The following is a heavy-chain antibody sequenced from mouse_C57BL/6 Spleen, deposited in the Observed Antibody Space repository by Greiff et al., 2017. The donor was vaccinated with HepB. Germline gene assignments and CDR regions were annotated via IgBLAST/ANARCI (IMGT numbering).Heavy chain of an antibody. CDR1: GYTFTDYY. Sequence: QVQLQESGAELVRPGASVKLSCKASGYTFTDYYINWVKQRPGQGLEWIARIYPGSGNTYYNEKFKGKATLTAETSSSTAYMQLSSLTSEDSAVYFCARITTVVARGAMDYWGQGTSVTVSS. J-gene: IGHJ4*01. CDR2: IYPGSGNT. D-gene: IGHD1-1*01. V-gene: IGHV1-76*01. CDR3: ARITTVVARGAMDY.